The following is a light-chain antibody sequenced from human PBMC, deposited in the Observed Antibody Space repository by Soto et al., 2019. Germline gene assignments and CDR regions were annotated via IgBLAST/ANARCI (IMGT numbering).Light chain of an antibody. CDR3: QQFSSLSST. CDR1: QRISKW. J-gene: IGKJ2*01. V-gene: IGKV1-5*03. Sequence: DIQMTQSPSTLSASVGDRVTITCRASQRISKWLAWYQQKPGKAPKLLIYKASILESGVPSRFSGSGSETDFTLSINSLQPDDFATYYSQQFSSLSSTFGLGTKLEIK. CDR2: KAS.